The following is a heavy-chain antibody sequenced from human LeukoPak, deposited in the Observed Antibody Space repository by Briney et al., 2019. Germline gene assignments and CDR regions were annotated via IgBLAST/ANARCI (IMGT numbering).Heavy chain of an antibody. CDR1: GDSVSSNSAA. CDR2: TYYRSKWYN. Sequence: SQTLSLTCAISGDSVSSNSAAWNWIRQSPARGLEWLGRTYYRSKWYNDYAVSVKSRIIINPDTSKNQFSLQLNSVTPEDTAVYYCARGSGYDYYYGMDVWGQGTTVTVSS. J-gene: IGHJ6*02. CDR3: ARGSGYDYYYGMDV. V-gene: IGHV6-1*01. D-gene: IGHD6-19*01.